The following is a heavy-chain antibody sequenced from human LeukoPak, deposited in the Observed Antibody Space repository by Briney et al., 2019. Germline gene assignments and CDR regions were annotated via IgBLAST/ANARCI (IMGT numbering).Heavy chain of an antibody. CDR1: GFTFSSYA. V-gene: IGHV3-30-3*01. Sequence: PGGSLRLSCAASGFTFSSYAMHWVRQAPGKGLEWVAVISYDGSHKYYADSVKGRFTISRDNSKNTLYLQMSSLRAEDTAVYYCARDFVMVYAITLVDYWGQGTLVTVSS. CDR3: ARDFVMVYAITLVDY. CDR2: ISYDGSHK. D-gene: IGHD2-8*01. J-gene: IGHJ4*02.